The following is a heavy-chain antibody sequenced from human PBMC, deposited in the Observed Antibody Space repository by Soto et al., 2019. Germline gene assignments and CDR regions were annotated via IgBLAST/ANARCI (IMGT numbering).Heavy chain of an antibody. CDR2: IIPIFGTA. Sequence: QVQLVQSGAEVKKPGSSVKVSCKASGGTFSSYAISWVRQAPGQGLEWMGGIIPIFGTANYAQKFQGRVTSTADESTSKAYMELSSRRSEDTAVYYCARWRRAAYYCIRTSGYYYYGMDVWGQGTTVTVSS. CDR3: ARWRRAAYYCIRTSGYYYYGMDV. D-gene: IGHD2-2*01. CDR1: GGTFSSYA. J-gene: IGHJ6*02. V-gene: IGHV1-69*12.